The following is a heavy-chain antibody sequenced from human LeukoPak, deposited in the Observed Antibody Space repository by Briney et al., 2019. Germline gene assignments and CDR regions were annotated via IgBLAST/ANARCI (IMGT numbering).Heavy chain of an antibody. Sequence: PGGSLRLSCSASSFSITDKSMTWVRQAPGKGLECVAIIYRGEVTAYADSVRGRFTISRDSGTNTLFLQMDNLRVDDTALYYCARVVAAIALRDYHYVDVWGKGTTLSVS. CDR1: SFSITDKS. V-gene: IGHV3-53*01. CDR3: ARVVAAIALRDYHYVDV. J-gene: IGHJ6*03. D-gene: IGHD6-19*01. CDR2: IYRGEVT.